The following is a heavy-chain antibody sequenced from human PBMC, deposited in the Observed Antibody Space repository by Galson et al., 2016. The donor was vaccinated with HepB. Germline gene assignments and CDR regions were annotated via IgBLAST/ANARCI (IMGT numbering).Heavy chain of an antibody. J-gene: IGHJ3*02. CDR3: ATGGSYSTNDPFDI. CDR2: IKSKPDGGTR. D-gene: IGHD1-26*01. Sequence: SLRLSCAASGFSFSNAWMNWVRQAPGKGLEWVGRIKSKPDGGTRDYAAPVKGRSSVSRDDSENTLYLQTNSLKTEDPAVYYCATGGSYSTNDPFDIWGQGTMVTVSS. V-gene: IGHV3-15*07. CDR1: GFSFSNAW.